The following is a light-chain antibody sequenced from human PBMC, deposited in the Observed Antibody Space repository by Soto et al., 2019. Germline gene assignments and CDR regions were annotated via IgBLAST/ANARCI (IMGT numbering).Light chain of an antibody. Sequence: EIVMTQSPATLSVSPGERATLSCRASQSVSSNLAWYQQKPGQAPRLLIYGASSRATGIPDRFSGSGSGTDFTLTISRLEPEDFAVYYCQQYHQWPPVTFGGGTKVDIK. CDR2: GAS. CDR3: QQYHQWPPVT. V-gene: IGKV3D-15*01. CDR1: QSVSSN. J-gene: IGKJ4*01.